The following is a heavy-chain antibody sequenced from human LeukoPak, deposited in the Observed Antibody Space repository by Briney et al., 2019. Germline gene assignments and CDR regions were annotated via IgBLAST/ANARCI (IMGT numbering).Heavy chain of an antibody. D-gene: IGHD4-23*01. CDR3: ARGSQGPYGGPPPHLYYDYGMDV. CDR1: GYTFIRYY. J-gene: IGHJ6*02. CDR2: INPNSGGT. Sequence: ASVKVSCLASGYTFIRYYMHGVRQAPRQGGEGMGWINPNSGGTHYAQKSQGRGTMTRDTSISPAYMELSKLRSDVTAVYDCARGSQGPYGGPPPHLYYDYGMDVWGQGTTVTVSS. V-gene: IGHV1-2*02.